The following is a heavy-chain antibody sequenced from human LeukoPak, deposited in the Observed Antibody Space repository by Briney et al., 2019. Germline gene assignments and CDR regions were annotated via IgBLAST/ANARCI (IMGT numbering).Heavy chain of an antibody. D-gene: IGHD2-15*01. V-gene: IGHV1-18*01. CDR1: GGTFSSYA. J-gene: IGHJ4*02. CDR2: ISAYNGNT. CDR3: ARESQYGSCYYY. Sequence: ASVKVSCKASGGTFSSYAISWVRQAPGQGLEWMGWISAYNGNTNYAQKLQGRVTMTTDTSTSTAYMELRSLRSDDTAVYYCARESQYGSCYYYWGQGTLVTVSS.